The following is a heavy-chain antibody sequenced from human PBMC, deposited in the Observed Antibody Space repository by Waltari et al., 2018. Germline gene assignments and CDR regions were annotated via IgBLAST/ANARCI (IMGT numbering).Heavy chain of an antibody. J-gene: IGHJ4*02. CDR3: ARNHRGSSPDY. CDR1: GFDLSSYE. D-gene: IGHD1-1*01. V-gene: IGHV3-48*03. Sequence: EVQLVESGGGLVQPGGSLRLSCAASGFDLSSYEMNWVRQAPGKGLAWVSYISSSGSTRHYADSLKGRFTISRDNAKNSLFLQMNSLTAEDTAVYYCARNHRGSSPDYWGQGTLVTVSS. CDR2: ISSSGSTR.